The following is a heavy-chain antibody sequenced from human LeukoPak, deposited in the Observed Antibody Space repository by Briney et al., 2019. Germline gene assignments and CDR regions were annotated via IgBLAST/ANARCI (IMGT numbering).Heavy chain of an antibody. CDR2: ILPIFGTA. Sequence: SVKVSCKASGGPFSSHAISWVRQAPGQGLEWMGGILPIFGTANYAQKFQGRVTITADESTSTAYMELSSLRSEDTAVYYCASGKAVAGPYYFDYWGQGTLVTVSS. D-gene: IGHD6-19*01. CDR1: GGPFSSHA. V-gene: IGHV1-69*13. J-gene: IGHJ4*02. CDR3: ASGKAVAGPYYFDY.